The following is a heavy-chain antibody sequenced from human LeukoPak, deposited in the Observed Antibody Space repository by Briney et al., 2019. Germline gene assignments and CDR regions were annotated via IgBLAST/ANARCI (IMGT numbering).Heavy chain of an antibody. CDR1: GGSISSGGYY. Sequence: KPSETLSLTCTVSGGSISSGGYYWSWIRQHPGKGLEWIGYIYYSGSTYYNPSLKSRFTISVDTSKNQFSLKLSSVTAADTAVYYCASLAAAIYYYGMDVWGQGTTVTVSS. CDR2: IYYSGST. CDR3: ASLAAAIYYYGMDV. D-gene: IGHD2-2*02. J-gene: IGHJ6*02. V-gene: IGHV4-31*03.